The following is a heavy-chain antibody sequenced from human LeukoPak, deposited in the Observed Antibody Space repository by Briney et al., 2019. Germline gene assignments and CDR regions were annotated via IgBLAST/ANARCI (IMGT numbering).Heavy chain of an antibody. Sequence: PGGSLRLSCAASGFTFNNYSMNWVRQAPGKGLEWVSSISNSSSYIYYADSVKGRFTISRDNAKNSLYLQMNSLRAEDTAVYYCAKGLVTGSLDYWGQGALVTVSS. J-gene: IGHJ4*02. CDR3: AKGLVTGSLDY. D-gene: IGHD3-10*01. CDR2: ISNSSSYI. V-gene: IGHV3-21*04. CDR1: GFTFNNYS.